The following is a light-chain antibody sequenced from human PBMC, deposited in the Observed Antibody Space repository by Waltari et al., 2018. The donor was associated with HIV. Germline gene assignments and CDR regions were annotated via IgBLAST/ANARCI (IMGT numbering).Light chain of an antibody. CDR2: DVS. V-gene: IGLV2-14*03. CDR1: SSDVGGHQY. CDR3: SSYTSTTTLVV. Sequence: QSALTQPASVSGSPGQSITISCTGPSSDVGGHQYVSWYQQHPGKAPKLMIFDVSNRPSGVSNRFSGSKSGNTASLTISGLQAEDEAHYFCSSYTSTTTLVVFGGGTKLTVL. J-gene: IGLJ3*02.